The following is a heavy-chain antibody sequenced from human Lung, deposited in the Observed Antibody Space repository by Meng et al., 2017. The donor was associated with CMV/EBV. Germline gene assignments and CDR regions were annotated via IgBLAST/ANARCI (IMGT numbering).Heavy chain of an antibody. D-gene: IGHD3-9*01. CDR2: FGSSGNTI. J-gene: IGHJ6*01. CDR3: AIVDILTGYFGLYYHGLDF. V-gene: IGHV3-11*01. CDR1: GFTFSDYY. Sequence: GESLKISCATSGFTFSDYYMSWIRQAPGKGLEWVSTFGSSGNTIYYADSVKGRFTISRDNAKKSVFLQMNSLSAEDTTLYYCAIVDILTGYFGLYYHGLDFWGQGXTVTVSS.